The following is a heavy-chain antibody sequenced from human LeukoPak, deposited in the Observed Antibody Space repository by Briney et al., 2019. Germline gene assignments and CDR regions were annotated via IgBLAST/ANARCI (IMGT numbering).Heavy chain of an antibody. V-gene: IGHV1-69*05. CDR3: AREDFVQRLGSPSDF. D-gene: IGHD1-26*01. Sequence: SVKVSCRASGGTFSNYAISWVRQAPGQGLEWMGRIIPIYGTANYAQKFQGRVTISTDESTITAYMELRSLRSEDTAVYYCAREDFVQRLGSPSDFWGQGTLVTVSS. CDR2: IIPIYGTA. CDR1: GGTFSNYA. J-gene: IGHJ4*02.